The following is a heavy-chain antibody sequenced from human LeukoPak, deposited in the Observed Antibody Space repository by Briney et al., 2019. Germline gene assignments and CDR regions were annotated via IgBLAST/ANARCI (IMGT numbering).Heavy chain of an antibody. J-gene: IGHJ6*03. Sequence: PSETLSLTCTVSGGSISNSRDYWAWIRQPPGKGLEWIANIYYSGSTYYSPSLKSRVTISVDTSKNQFSLKLSSVTAADTAVYYCARRSFLRGVIPGHLYYYYYMDVWGKGTTVTISS. V-gene: IGHV4-39*01. CDR2: IYYSGST. D-gene: IGHD3-10*01. CDR1: GGSISNSRDY. CDR3: ARRSFLRGVIPGHLYYYYYMDV.